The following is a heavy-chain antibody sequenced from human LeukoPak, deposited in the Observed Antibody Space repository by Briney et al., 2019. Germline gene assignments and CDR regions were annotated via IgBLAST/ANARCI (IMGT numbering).Heavy chain of an antibody. Sequence: GGSLRLSCSASGPIFSNYGMHWVRQAPGKGLEHVSVISSNGGSTHYADSVKGRFTISRDNSKNTVYLQMSSLRPEDTAVYYCVRQITMILPVISYWGQGTVVTVSS. CDR2: ISSNGGST. J-gene: IGHJ4*02. CDR1: GPIFSNYG. CDR3: VRQITMILPVISY. V-gene: IGHV3-64D*06. D-gene: IGHD3-22*01.